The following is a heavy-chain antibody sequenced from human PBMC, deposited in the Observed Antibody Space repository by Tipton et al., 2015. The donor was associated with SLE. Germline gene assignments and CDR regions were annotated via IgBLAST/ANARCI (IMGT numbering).Heavy chain of an antibody. CDR1: GYSFTSYW. J-gene: IGHJ4*02. CDR2: IYPGDSDT. D-gene: IGHD3-22*01. CDR3: ARLPPLLYYDSSDNPGYFDY. V-gene: IGHV5-51*03. Sequence: VQLVQSGAEVKKPGESLKISCKGSGYSFTSYWIGWVRQMPGKGLEWMGIIYPGDSDTRYSPSFQGQVTISADKSISTAYLQWSSLKASDTAMDYCARLPPLLYYDSSDNPGYFDYWGQGTLVAVSS.